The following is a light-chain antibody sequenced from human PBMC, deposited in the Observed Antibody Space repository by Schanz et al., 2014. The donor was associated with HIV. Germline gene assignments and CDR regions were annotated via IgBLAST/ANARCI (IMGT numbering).Light chain of an antibody. CDR2: DVN. J-gene: IGLJ2*01. CDR1: SSDIGGYDY. V-gene: IGLV2-14*03. Sequence: QSALTQPASVSGSPGQSITISCSGDSSDIGGYDYVSWFQQHPGKAPKLIIYDVNNRPSGVSFRFSGSKSANTASLTISGLQSEDEGDYYCCSYAGIYSILFGGGTKLTVL. CDR3: CSYAGIYSIL.